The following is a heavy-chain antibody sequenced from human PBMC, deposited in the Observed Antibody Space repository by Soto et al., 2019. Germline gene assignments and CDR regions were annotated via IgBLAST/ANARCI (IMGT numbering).Heavy chain of an antibody. V-gene: IGHV3-21*01. CDR2: IRSSSSYI. CDR1: GFTFSSYS. CDR3: ARDRSSGAFDI. Sequence: GGSLRLSCAASGFTFSSYSMNWVRQAPGKGLEWVSSIRSSSSYIYYADSMKGRFTISRDNAKNSLYLQKNSLRAEDTAVYYCARDRSSGAFDILGQGTMVTVSS. J-gene: IGHJ3*02.